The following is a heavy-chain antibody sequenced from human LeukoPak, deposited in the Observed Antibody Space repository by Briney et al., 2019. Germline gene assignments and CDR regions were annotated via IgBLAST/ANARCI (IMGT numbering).Heavy chain of an antibody. V-gene: IGHV3-30-3*01. Sequence: GGSLRLSCAASGFTFSSYAMHWVRQAPGKGLERVAVISYDGSNKYYADSVKGRFTISRDNSKNTLYLQMNSLRAEDTAVYYCARSINYDFWSGLDYWGQGTLVTVSS. CDR3: ARSINYDFWSGLDY. J-gene: IGHJ4*02. CDR1: GFTFSSYA. CDR2: ISYDGSNK. D-gene: IGHD3-3*01.